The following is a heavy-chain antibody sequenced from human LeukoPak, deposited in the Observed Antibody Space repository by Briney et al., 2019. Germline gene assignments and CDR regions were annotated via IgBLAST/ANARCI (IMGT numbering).Heavy chain of an antibody. CDR2: INSDGSST. CDR3: ARVICSGGSCYSGYYGMDV. CDR1: GFTFSSYW. J-gene: IGHJ6*02. Sequence: GGSLRLSCAASGFTFSSYWMSWVRQAPGKGLVWVSRINSDGSSTSYADSVKGRFTISRDNAKNTLYLQMNSLRAEDTAVYYCARVICSGGSCYSGYYGMDVWGQGTTVTVSS. D-gene: IGHD2-15*01. V-gene: IGHV3-74*01.